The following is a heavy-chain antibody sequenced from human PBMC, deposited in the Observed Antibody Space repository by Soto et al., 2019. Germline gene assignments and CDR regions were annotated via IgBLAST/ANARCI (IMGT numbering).Heavy chain of an antibody. Sequence: GGSLRLSCAASGFTFSSYAMHWVRQAPGKGLEWVAVISYDGSNKYYADSVKGRFTISRDNSKNTLYLQMNSLRAEDTAVYYCAKGRLRYYYDSSGYFSFDYWGQGTLVTVSS. V-gene: IGHV3-30-3*01. D-gene: IGHD3-22*01. CDR3: AKGRLRYYYDSSGYFSFDY. CDR1: GFTFSSYA. CDR2: ISYDGSNK. J-gene: IGHJ4*02.